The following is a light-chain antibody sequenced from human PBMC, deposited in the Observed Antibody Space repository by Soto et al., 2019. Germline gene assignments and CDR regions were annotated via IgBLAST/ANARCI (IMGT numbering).Light chain of an antibody. V-gene: IGKV1-5*01. CDR1: QSIGRW. CDR3: QQSYSTRIT. Sequence: DIQMTQSPSTLSAFVGDRVTITCRASQSIGRWLAWYQQKPGKAPKLLIYDASSLESGVPSRFSGSGSGTDFTLTISSLQPEDFATYYCQQSYSTRITFGQVTRLE. J-gene: IGKJ5*01. CDR2: DAS.